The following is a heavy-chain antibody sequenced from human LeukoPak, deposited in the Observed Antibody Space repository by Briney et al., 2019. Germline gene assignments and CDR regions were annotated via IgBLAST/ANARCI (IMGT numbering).Heavy chain of an antibody. Sequence: SGPTLANPPQTLTLTCTFSGFSLSTSGVGVGWMRQPPGKALEWLARIELDDGECYSTSLKTRLTISKDTSKNQVVLTMTNMDPVDTATYYCALELDLVPDYFDYWGQGTLATVSS. CDR3: ALELDLVPDYFDY. J-gene: IGHJ4*02. CDR2: IELDDGE. V-gene: IGHV2-70*04. D-gene: IGHD1-1*01. CDR1: GFSLSTSGVG.